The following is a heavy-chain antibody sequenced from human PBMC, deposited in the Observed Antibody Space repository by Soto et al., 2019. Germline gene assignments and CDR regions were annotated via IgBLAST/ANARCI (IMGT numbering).Heavy chain of an antibody. V-gene: IGHV3-15*07. D-gene: IGHD1-26*01. CDR3: TTGWYCANYHHDCA. Sequence: PGGSLRLSCAGSGVSLSEAWLNWVRQAPGKGLQWVGRITTRSGGGATDYAAPVKGRFTISRDDSKNTLYLQMNRLTTEDTAVYYCTTGWYCANYHHDCAWGQGTLVTVSS. J-gene: IGHJ1*01. CDR2: ITTRSGGGAT. CDR1: GVSLSEAW.